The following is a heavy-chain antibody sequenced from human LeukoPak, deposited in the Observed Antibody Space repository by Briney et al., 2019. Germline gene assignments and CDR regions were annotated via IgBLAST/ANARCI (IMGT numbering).Heavy chain of an antibody. CDR2: MSAYNGNT. CDR1: GYTFTSYG. Sequence: ASVKVSCKASGYTFTSYGISWVRQAPGQGLEWMGWMSAYNGNTNYAQKLQGRVTMTTDTSTSTAYMELRSLRSDDTAVYYCARDYIRYCSSTSCYPGYWGQGTLVTVSS. V-gene: IGHV1-18*01. D-gene: IGHD2-2*01. J-gene: IGHJ4*02. CDR3: ARDYIRYCSSTSCYPGY.